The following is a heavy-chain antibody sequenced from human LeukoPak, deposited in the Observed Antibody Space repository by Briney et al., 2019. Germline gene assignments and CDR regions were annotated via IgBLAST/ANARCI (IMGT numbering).Heavy chain of an antibody. J-gene: IGHJ4*02. CDR2: MKEDGSEK. CDR3: ARDRGYSNFDY. D-gene: IGHD4-11*01. CDR1: GFTFSNYW. Sequence: GGSLRLSCAASGFTFSNYWMSWVRQAPGKGLEWVANMKEDGSEKNYVDSVKGRFTISRDNAQDSLYLQMNSLKAEDTAVYYCARDRGYSNFDYWGQGTLVTVSS. V-gene: IGHV3-7*01.